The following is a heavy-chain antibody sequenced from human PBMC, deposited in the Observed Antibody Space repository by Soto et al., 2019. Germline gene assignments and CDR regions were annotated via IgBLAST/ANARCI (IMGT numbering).Heavy chain of an antibody. J-gene: IGHJ6*02. CDR3: ARGETYYYYGMDV. CDR1: GGSFSCYY. CDR2: INHSGST. Sequence: SETLSLTCAVYGGSFSCYYWSWIRQPPGKGLEWIGEINHSGSTNYNPSLKSRVTISVDTSKNQFSLKLSSVTAADTAVYYCARGETYYYYGMDVWGQGTTVTVSS. V-gene: IGHV4-34*01.